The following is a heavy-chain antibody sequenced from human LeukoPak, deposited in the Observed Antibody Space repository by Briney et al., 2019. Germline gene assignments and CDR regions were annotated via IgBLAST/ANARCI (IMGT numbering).Heavy chain of an antibody. D-gene: IGHD3-22*01. CDR2: IYYSGST. V-gene: IGHV4-61*01. Sequence: PSETLSLTCTVSGGSVSSGSYYWSWIRQPPGKGLEWIGYIYYSGSTNYNPSLKSRVTISVDTSKNQFSLKLSSVTAADTAVYYCARGDSSGYYYGWFDPWGQGTLVTVSS. CDR1: GGSVSSGSYY. J-gene: IGHJ5*02. CDR3: ARGDSSGYYYGWFDP.